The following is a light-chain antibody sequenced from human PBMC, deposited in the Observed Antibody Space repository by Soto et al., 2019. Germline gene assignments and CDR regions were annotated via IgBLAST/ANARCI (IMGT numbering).Light chain of an antibody. V-gene: IGLV4-69*01. J-gene: IGLJ2*01. CDR3: QTWDTGTVV. CDR2: LKSDGSH. CDR1: SGHGNYV. Sequence: QLVLTQSPSASASLGASLKLTCTLSSGHGNYVIAWHQQRPQKGPRYLMKLKSDGSHNKGDGIPDRFSGSSSGAERYLAISSLQSEDEADYYCQTWDTGTVVFGGGTKLTVL.